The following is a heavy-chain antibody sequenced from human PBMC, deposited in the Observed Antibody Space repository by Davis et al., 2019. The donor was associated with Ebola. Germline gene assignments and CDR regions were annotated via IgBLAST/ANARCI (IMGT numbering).Heavy chain of an antibody. Sequence: AASVKVSCKASGYTFTAYFMHWVRRAPGQGLEWMGWINPNTGGTNSAQKFQGRVTMTRATSMITAYLELNSLRSDDTAVYYCARAVPATQNLDYWGQGTLVTVSS. CDR2: INPNTGGT. J-gene: IGHJ4*02. CDR1: GYTFTAYF. CDR3: ARAVPATQNLDY. V-gene: IGHV1-2*02. D-gene: IGHD2-15*01.